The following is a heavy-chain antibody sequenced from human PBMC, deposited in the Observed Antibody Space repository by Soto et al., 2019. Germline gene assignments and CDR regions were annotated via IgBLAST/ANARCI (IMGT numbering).Heavy chain of an antibody. CDR3: TRSNNWNYEYYFDY. J-gene: IGHJ4*02. CDR2: IDWEEEK. CDR1: GFSLSRKGMS. V-gene: IGHV2-70*01. D-gene: IGHD1-7*01. Sequence: GSGPTLVNPKQTLILTCAFSGFSLSRKGMSVSWIRQPPGKALEFLALIDWEEEKFYSPSLRTRLTVSKDTSKSQVVLTLTNVDPVDTATYYCTRSNNWNYEYYFDYCGQGTLVTVYS.